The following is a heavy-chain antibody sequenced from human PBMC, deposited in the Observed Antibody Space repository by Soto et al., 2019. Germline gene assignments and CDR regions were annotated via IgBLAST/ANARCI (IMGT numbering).Heavy chain of an antibody. CDR2: TSFDGSGK. CDR1: GFSFNSHA. D-gene: IGHD1-1*01. J-gene: IGHJ4*02. CDR3: ARRAAGTGAYLDL. Sequence: QVQLVESGGGVVQPERSLRLSCAASGFSFNSHAMHWVRQAPNEGLEWVAVTSFDGSGKQYADPVKGRFTISRDNSKNTLYLQMNSLRPEDTAVYFCARRAAGTGAYLDLWGQGTLVTVSS. V-gene: IGHV3-30*04.